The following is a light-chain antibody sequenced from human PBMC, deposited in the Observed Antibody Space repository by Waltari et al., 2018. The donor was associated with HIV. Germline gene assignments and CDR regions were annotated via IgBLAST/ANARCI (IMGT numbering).Light chain of an antibody. CDR1: RGHSTSA. CDR3: QTWDTGPWV. J-gene: IGLJ3*02. V-gene: IGLV4-69*01. Sequence: QLILTQSPSASASLGASVKLTCTLSRGHSTSALPWLHHQPEKGPRFLMKLNNDGSHTRGDGIPDRFSGSSSGAERYLTISSLQSEDEADYYCQTWDTGPWVFGGGTKLTVL. CDR2: LNNDGSH.